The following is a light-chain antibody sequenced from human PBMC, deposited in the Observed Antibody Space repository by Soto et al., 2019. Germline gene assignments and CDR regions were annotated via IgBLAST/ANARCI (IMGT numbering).Light chain of an antibody. CDR3: AAWDDSLNGVI. V-gene: IGLV1-44*01. Sequence: QSVLTQPPSASGTPGQRITISCSGSSSNIGSHTVNWHQQVPGTAPKLLIYSNNERPSGVPDRFSGSKSGTSASLAISGLQSGDEADSYGAAWDDSLNGVIFGGGTNLTVL. CDR1: SSNIGSHT. J-gene: IGLJ2*01. CDR2: SNN.